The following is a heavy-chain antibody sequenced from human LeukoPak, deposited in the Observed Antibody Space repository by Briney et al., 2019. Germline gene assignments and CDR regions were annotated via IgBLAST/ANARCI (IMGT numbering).Heavy chain of an antibody. V-gene: IGHV3-23*01. D-gene: IGHD3-9*01. Sequence: GGSLRLSCAASGFTFSSYAMSWVRQAPGKGLEWVSAISGSGGSTYYADSVKGPFTISRDNSKNTLYLQMNSLRAEDTAVYYCAKSKWILTGYCLDYWGQGTLVTVSS. CDR3: AKSKWILTGYCLDY. CDR2: ISGSGGST. CDR1: GFTFSSYA. J-gene: IGHJ4*02.